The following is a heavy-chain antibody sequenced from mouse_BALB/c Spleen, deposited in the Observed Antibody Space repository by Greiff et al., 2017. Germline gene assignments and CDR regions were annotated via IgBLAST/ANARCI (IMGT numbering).Heavy chain of an antibody. J-gene: IGHJ4*01. CDR1: GFSLTGYG. CDR3: AREDGYYPYAMDY. V-gene: IGHV2-6-7*01. D-gene: IGHD2-3*01. Sequence: VQLQESGPGLVAPSQSLSITCTVSGFSLTGYGVNWVRQPPGKGLEWLGMIWGDGSTDYNSALKSRLSISKDNSKSQVFLKMNSLQTDDTARYYCAREDGYYPYAMDYWGQGTSVTVSS. CDR2: IWGDGST.